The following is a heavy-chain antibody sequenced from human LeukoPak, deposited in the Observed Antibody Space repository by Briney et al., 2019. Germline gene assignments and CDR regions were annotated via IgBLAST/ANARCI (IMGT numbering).Heavy chain of an antibody. J-gene: IGHJ4*02. CDR1: GFTFDSHY. CDR2: ISGSGRFI. V-gene: IGHV3-21*01. D-gene: IGHD6-19*01. Sequence: PGGSLRLSCAASGFTFDSHYMNWVRQAPGKGLEWVSSISGSGRFIYTADSLRGRFTISRDNANNSLFLQMTSLRAEDTAVYFCARESSVWYDFDLWGQGTLVTVSS. CDR3: ARESSVWYDFDL.